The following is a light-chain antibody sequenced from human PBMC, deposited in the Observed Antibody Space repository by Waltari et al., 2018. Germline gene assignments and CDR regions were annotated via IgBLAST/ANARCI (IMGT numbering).Light chain of an antibody. J-gene: IGKJ2*03. CDR2: GAS. CDR1: PSVSSY. V-gene: IGKV3-20*01. CDR3: QKYSSSPPYS. Sequence: VILTQSPATLSLSPGERATLSCRASPSVSSYLAWYQQKPGQAPRLLIYGASSRATGIPDRFSGSGSGTEFTLTISSLEPEDFAVYYCQKYSSSPPYSFGQGTKVEIK.